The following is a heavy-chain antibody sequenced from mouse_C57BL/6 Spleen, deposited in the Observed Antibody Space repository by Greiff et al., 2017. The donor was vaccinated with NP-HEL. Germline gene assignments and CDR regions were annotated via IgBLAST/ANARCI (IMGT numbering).Heavy chain of an antibody. V-gene: IGHV1-7*01. Sequence: VQLQQSGAELAKPGASVKLSCKASGYTFTSYWMHWVKQRPGQGLEWIGYINPSSGYTKYNQKFKDKATLTEDKSSSTAYMQLSSLTYEDSAVYCCAREGGATEVEDFCFDYWGQGTTLTVSS. CDR3: AREGGATEVEDFCFDY. CDR1: GYTFTSYW. CDR2: INPSSGYT. D-gene: IGHD1-1*01. J-gene: IGHJ2*01.